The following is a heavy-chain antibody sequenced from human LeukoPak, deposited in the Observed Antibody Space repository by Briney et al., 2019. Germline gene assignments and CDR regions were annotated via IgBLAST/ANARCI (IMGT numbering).Heavy chain of an antibody. CDR2: IYYSGST. D-gene: IGHD3-10*01. CDR1: GASISSTSYY. CDR3: ARVWFGEQNNWFDP. V-gene: IGHV4-39*01. J-gene: IGHJ5*02. Sequence: SETLSLTCTVSGASISSTSYYWGWIRQPPGKGLEWIGSIYYSGSTYYNPSLKSRVIISVDTSKNQFSLKLSSVTAADTAVYYCARVWFGEQNNWFDPWGQGTLVTVSS.